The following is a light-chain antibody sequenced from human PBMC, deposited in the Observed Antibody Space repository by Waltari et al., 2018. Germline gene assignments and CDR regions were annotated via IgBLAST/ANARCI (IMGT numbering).Light chain of an antibody. CDR2: DDS. V-gene: IGLV3-21*04. CDR1: NIGVKS. CDR3: QVWDSNTNHVI. J-gene: IGLJ2*01. Sequence: SSVLTQPPSVSLAPGKTASITCGGNNIGVKSVHWYQQRPGQAPVLVIYDDSARPSGIPGRFSGSNSGNTATLTSSRVEAGEGADYYCQVWDSNTNHVIFGGGTKLTVL.